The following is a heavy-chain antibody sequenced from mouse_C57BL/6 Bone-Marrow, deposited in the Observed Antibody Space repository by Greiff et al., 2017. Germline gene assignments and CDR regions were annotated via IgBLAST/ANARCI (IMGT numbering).Heavy chain of an antibody. Sequence: EVQLVESGAELVRPGASVKLSCTASGFNIKDDYMHWVKQRPEQGLEWIGWIDPENGDTEYASKFQGKATITADTSSNTAYLQLSSLTSEDTAVYCCTTLYDYEGGYWGQGTSVTVSS. V-gene: IGHV14-4*01. CDR1: GFNIKDDY. CDR2: IDPENGDT. D-gene: IGHD2-4*01. J-gene: IGHJ4*01. CDR3: TTLYDYEGGY.